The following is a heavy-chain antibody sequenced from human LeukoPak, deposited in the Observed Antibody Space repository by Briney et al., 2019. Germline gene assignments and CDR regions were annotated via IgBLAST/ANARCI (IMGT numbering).Heavy chain of an antibody. CDR2: INHSGST. D-gene: IGHD1-14*01. CDR1: GGSFSGYY. J-gene: IGHJ6*03. Sequence: KPSETLSLTCAVYGGSFSGYYWSWIRQPPGKGLEWIGEINHSGSTNYNPSLKSRVTISVDTSKNQFSLKLNSVTAADTAVYYCARGTTNYYYYYMDVWGKGTTVTVSS. CDR3: ARGTTNYYYYYMDV. V-gene: IGHV4-34*01.